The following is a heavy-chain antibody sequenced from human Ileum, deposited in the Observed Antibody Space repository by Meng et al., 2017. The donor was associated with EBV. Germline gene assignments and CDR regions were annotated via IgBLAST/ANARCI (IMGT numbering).Heavy chain of an antibody. V-gene: IGHV4-30-4*01. CDR1: GGSISSSNYY. CDR2: IYNSGST. Sequence: QVQLQGSGPGMVKPSQTLSLTCPVSGGSISSSNYYWSWIRQPPGKGLEWSGHIYNSGSTYYNPSLKSRITISVDTSKNQFSLKLSSVTAADTAVYYCARGQKGYFDLWGRGTLVTVSS. CDR3: ARGQKGYFDL. J-gene: IGHJ2*01.